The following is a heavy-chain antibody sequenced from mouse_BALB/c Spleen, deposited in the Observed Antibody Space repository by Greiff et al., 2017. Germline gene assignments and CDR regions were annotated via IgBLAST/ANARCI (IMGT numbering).Heavy chain of an antibody. Sequence: EVQLVESGGGLVKPGGSLKLSCAASGFTFSDYYMYWVRQTPEKRLEWVATISDGGSYTYYPDSVKGRFTISRDNAKNNLYLQMSSPKSEDTAMYYCVSFYYGYERDFDYWGQGTTLTVSS. CDR2: ISDGGSYT. J-gene: IGHJ2*01. D-gene: IGHD2-2*01. V-gene: IGHV5-4*02. CDR3: VSFYYGYERDFDY. CDR1: GFTFSDYY.